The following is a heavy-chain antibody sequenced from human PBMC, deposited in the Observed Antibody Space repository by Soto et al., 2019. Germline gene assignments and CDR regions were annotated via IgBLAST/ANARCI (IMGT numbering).Heavy chain of an antibody. CDR1: GGSISRYY. Sequence: SETLSLTCTVSGGSISRYYWSWIRQPPGKGLEWIGYIYYSGSTNYNPSLKSRVTISVDTSKNQFSLKLSSVTAADTAVYYCARHVSRGYCSSTSCYDFDYWGQGTLVTVSS. V-gene: IGHV4-59*08. D-gene: IGHD2-2*01. J-gene: IGHJ4*02. CDR3: ARHVSRGYCSSTSCYDFDY. CDR2: IYYSGST.